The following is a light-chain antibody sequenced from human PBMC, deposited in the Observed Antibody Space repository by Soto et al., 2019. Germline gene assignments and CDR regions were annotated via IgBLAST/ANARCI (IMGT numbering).Light chain of an antibody. J-gene: IGKJ4*01. CDR2: GAS. CDR3: QQYNNWLST. CDR1: QSVSSN. V-gene: IGKV3-15*01. Sequence: EIVMTQSPATLSVSPGERATLSCRASQSVSSNLAWYQQKPGQAPRLLIYGASTRATGLPARFSGSWSGTEFTLTISSLQSEDFAVYYCQQYNNWLSTFGGGTKVEIK.